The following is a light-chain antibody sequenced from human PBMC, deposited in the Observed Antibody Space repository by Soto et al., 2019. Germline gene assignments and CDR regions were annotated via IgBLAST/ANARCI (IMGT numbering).Light chain of an antibody. V-gene: IGKV3-20*01. J-gene: IGKJ5*01. CDR1: QSVSSNF. Sequence: EIVLTQSPGTLSLSPGERATLSCRASQSVSSNFLAWYQQKPGQAPRLLIYAASSRATGIPDRFSGSGSGTEFTLTISSLQSEDFAVYYCQQYGSSPYTFGLGTRLEIK. CDR2: AAS. CDR3: QQYGSSPYT.